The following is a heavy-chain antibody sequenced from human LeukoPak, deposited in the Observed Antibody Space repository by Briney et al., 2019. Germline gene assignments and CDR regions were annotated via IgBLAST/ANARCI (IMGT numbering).Heavy chain of an antibody. J-gene: IGHJ5*02. CDR2: IYWDDDK. CDR1: GFSLSTSGVG. Sequence: SGPTLVNPTQTLTLTCTFSGFSLSTSGVGVGWIRQPPGKALEWLALIYWDDDKRYSPSLKSRLTITKDTSKNQVVLTMTNMEPVDTATYYCAHRRLSYSYGLYTAWGQGTLVTVSS. V-gene: IGHV2-5*02. CDR3: AHRRLSYSYGLYTA. D-gene: IGHD5-18*01.